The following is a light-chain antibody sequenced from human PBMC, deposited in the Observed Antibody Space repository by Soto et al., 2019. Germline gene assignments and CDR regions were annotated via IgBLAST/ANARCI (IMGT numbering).Light chain of an antibody. CDR1: QSVSSN. CDR2: GAS. CDR3: QQYNNWPPWT. J-gene: IGKJ1*01. Sequence: EIVMTQSPATLSVSPGERATLSCRASQSVSSNLAWYQLKPGQAPRLLIYGASTRATGIPARLSGSGSGTEFTLTISSLQSEEFAVYYCQQYNNWPPWTFGQGTKVEIK. V-gene: IGKV3-15*01.